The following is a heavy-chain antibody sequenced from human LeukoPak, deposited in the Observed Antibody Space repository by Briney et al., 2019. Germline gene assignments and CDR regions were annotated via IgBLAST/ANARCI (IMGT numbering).Heavy chain of an antibody. Sequence: AGESLKISCKGSGYSFTSYWISWVRQMPGKGLEWMGRIDPSDSYTNYSPSFQGHVTISADKSITTAYLQWDSLKASDTAMYYCARHPWGIKVADYWGQGTLVTVSS. CDR3: ARHPWGIKVADY. CDR2: IDPSDSYT. V-gene: IGHV5-10-1*01. CDR1: GYSFTSYW. D-gene: IGHD3-16*01. J-gene: IGHJ4*02.